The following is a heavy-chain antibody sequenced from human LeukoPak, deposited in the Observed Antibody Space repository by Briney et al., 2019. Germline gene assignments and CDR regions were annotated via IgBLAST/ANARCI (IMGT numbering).Heavy chain of an antibody. J-gene: IGHJ4*02. V-gene: IGHV4-30-4*07. CDR2: IYYSGST. Sequence: PSQTLSLTCAVSGGSISSGGYSWSWIRQPPGKGLEWIGYIYYSGSTYYNPSLKSRVTISVDTSKNQFSLKLSSVTAADTAVYYCARGSGSYLWGFDYWGQGTLVTVSS. CDR1: GGSISSGGYS. D-gene: IGHD1-26*01. CDR3: ARGSGSYLWGFDY.